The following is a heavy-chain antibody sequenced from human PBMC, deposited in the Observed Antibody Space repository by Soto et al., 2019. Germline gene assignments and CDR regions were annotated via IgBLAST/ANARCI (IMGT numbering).Heavy chain of an antibody. CDR1: GYSFTSYW. J-gene: IGHJ5*02. CDR2: IDPSDSYT. V-gene: IGHV5-10-1*01. Sequence: GGYLKISCKGSGYSFTSYWNSWVRQMPGKGLEWMGRIDPSDSYTNYSPSFQGHVTISADKSISTAYLQWSSLKASDTAMYYCARQGAARQQNWFDPWGQGTLVTVSS. CDR3: ARQGAARQQNWFDP. D-gene: IGHD6-6*01.